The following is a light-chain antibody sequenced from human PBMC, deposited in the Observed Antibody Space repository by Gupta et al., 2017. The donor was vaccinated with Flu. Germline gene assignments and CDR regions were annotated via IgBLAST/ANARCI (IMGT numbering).Light chain of an antibody. CDR2: GAS. Sequence: EIVMTQSPATLSVSPGERATLSCRASQSVSSNLAWYQQKPGQAPRLLIYGASTRATGIPARFSGSGSGTEFTLTISSLQSEAFAVYYCQQDNNWSWTFGQGTKVEIK. J-gene: IGKJ1*01. CDR1: QSVSSN. CDR3: QQDNNWSWT. V-gene: IGKV3-15*01.